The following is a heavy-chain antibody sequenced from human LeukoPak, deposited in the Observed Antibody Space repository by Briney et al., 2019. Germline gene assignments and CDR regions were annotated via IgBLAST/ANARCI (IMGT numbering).Heavy chain of an antibody. V-gene: IGHV4-59*12. Sequence: SETLSLTCTVSGVSISHYYWSWIRQPPGKGLEWIGCVFHSGSTLYNPSLKTRITMSVDRSKNQFSMKLSSVTAADTAVYYRARDRGRDMDVWGQGTTVTVSS. D-gene: IGHD2-15*01. J-gene: IGHJ6*02. CDR2: VFHSGST. CDR3: ARDRGRDMDV. CDR1: GVSISHYY.